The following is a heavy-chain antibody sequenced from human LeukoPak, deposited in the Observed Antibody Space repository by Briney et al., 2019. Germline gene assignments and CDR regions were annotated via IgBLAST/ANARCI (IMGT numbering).Heavy chain of an antibody. J-gene: IGHJ5*02. CDR1: GGSVSSGSYY. V-gene: IGHV4-61*03. Sequence: ASETLSLTCTVSGGSVSSGSYYWGWIRQPPGKGLEWIGYIYDSGSTNYNPSLKSRVTVSVDTSKNHFSLRLSSVTAADTAVYYCAREYTRNWFDPWGQGTLVTVSS. CDR3: AREYTRNWFDP. D-gene: IGHD1-14*01. CDR2: IYDSGST.